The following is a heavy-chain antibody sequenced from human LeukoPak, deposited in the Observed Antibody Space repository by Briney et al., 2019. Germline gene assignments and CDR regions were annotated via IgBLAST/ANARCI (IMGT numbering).Heavy chain of an antibody. D-gene: IGHD6-13*01. CDR2: ISGSGGST. CDR3: AKAKQGWLGSSSWDE. Sequence: GGSLRLSCAASGFTFSSYAMSWVRQAPGKGLEWVSAISGSGGSTYYADSVKGRFTISRDNSKNTLYLQMNSLRAEDTAVYYCAKAKQGWLGSSSWDEWGQGTLVTVSS. CDR1: GFTFSSYA. V-gene: IGHV3-23*01. J-gene: IGHJ4*02.